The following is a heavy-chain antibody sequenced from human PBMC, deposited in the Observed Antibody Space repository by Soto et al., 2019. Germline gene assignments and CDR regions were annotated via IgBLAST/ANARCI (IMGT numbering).Heavy chain of an antibody. Sequence: PGGSLRLSCAASGFTFSSYSMNWVRQAPGKGLEWVSYISSSSSTIYYADSVKGRFTIPRDNAKNSLYLQMNSLRDEDTAVYYCARDPFPFWSGYYQDYYYYYGMDVWGQGTTVTVSS. CDR3: ARDPFPFWSGYYQDYYYYYGMDV. D-gene: IGHD3-3*01. V-gene: IGHV3-48*02. J-gene: IGHJ6*02. CDR2: ISSSSSTI. CDR1: GFTFSSYS.